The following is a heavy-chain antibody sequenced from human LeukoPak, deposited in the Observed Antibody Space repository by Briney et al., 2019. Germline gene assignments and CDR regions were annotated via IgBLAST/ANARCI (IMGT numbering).Heavy chain of an antibody. D-gene: IGHD1-1*01. V-gene: IGHV3-23*01. J-gene: IGHJ4*02. Sequence: PGRSLRLSCAASGFTFSSYGMSWVRQAPGKGLEWVSGISGDGSKTYYAESVKGRFTISRDNSKNTLYLQMNSLRAEDTATYYCAKRGKVATKEFDSWGQGTLVTVSS. CDR2: ISGDGSKT. CDR1: GFTFSSYG. CDR3: AKRGKVATKEFDS.